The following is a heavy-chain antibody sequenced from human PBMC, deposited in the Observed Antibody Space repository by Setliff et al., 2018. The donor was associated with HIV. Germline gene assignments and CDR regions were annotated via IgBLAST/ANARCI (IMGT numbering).Heavy chain of an antibody. CDR1: GGTFRTSV. V-gene: IGHV1-69*10. CDR2: ILPFLGMG. Sequence: SVKVSCKTSGGTFRTSVISWVRQAPGQGLEWVGGILPFLGMGDFAQKFQDRLTITVDESTSTAYMGLSSLRSDDTAVYYCGAGQHSYSYLGYYYSGVDVWGQGTAVTV. D-gene: IGHD3-22*01. CDR3: GAGQHSYSYLGYYYSGVDV. J-gene: IGHJ6*02.